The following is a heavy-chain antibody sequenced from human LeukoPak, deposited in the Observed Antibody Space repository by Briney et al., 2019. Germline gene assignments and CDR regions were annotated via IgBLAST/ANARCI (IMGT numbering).Heavy chain of an antibody. CDR3: ARRTSSSWTTFDY. CDR2: IYYSGST. Sequence: PSGTLSLTCTVSGGSISSYYWSWIRQPPGKGLEWIGYIYYSGSTNYNPSLKSRVTISVDTSKNQFSLKLSSVTAADTAVYYCARRTSSSWTTFDYWGQGTLVTVSS. V-gene: IGHV4-59*08. D-gene: IGHD6-13*01. CDR1: GGSISSYY. J-gene: IGHJ4*02.